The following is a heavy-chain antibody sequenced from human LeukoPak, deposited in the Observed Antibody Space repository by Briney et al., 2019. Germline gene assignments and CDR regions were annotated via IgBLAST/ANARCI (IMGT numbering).Heavy chain of an antibody. D-gene: IGHD2-15*01. Sequence: ASVKVSCKVSGYTLTELSMHWVRQAPGKGLEWMGGFDPEDGETIYAQKFQGRVTMTEDTSTDTAYMELSSLRSEDTAVYYCATGVPLGYCSGGSCFRSWFDPWGQGTLVTVSS. CDR3: ATGVPLGYCSGGSCFRSWFDP. J-gene: IGHJ5*02. V-gene: IGHV1-24*01. CDR2: FDPEDGET. CDR1: GYTLTELS.